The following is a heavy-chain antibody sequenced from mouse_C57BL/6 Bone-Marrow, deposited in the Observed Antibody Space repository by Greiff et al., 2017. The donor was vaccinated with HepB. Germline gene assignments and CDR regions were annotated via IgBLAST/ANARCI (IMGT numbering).Heavy chain of an antibody. Sequence: VQLVESGPGLVQPSQSLSITCTVSGFSLTSYGVHWVRQSPGKGLEWLGVIWSGGSTDYNAAFISRLSISKDNSKSQVFFKMNSLQADDTAIYYCARIEEGNYVRDYYAMYYWGQGTSVTVSS. J-gene: IGHJ4*01. D-gene: IGHD2-1*01. CDR2: IWSGGST. CDR3: ARIEEGNYVRDYYAMYY. V-gene: IGHV2-2*01. CDR1: GFSLTSYG.